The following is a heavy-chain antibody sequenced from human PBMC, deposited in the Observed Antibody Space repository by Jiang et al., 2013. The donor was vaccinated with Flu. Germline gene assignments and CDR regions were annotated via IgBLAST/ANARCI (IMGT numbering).Heavy chain of an antibody. CDR1: GASITSNSYY. CDR3: ARHPRRGSGDCFDF. J-gene: IGHJ4*02. CDR2: VNYGGNT. Sequence: PGLLKPSETLSLTCTVSGASITSNSYYWAWIRQPPGKGLEWIGSVNYGGNTYYNPPLKTRVTISVDTSRKPLSLRLSSVTAADTAVYYCARHPRRGSGDCFDFWGQGILVTVSS. D-gene: IGHD2-21*01. V-gene: IGHV4-39*01.